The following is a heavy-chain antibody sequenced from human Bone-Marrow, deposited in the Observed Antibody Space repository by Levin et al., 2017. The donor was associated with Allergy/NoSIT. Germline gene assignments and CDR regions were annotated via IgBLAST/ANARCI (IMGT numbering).Heavy chain of an antibody. CDR2: IYYNGST. D-gene: IGHD3-10*01. CDR3: ARVLAGFDGSAMAYDY. Sequence: SETLSLTCTVSGASIRSGAYYWSWVRQPPGPGLEWIGYIYYNGSTYFNPSLKSRVSISVDTSKNQFSLKLRSVTAADTADYYCARVLAGFDGSAMAYDYWGRGSLVTVSS. CDR1: GASIRSGAYY. J-gene: IGHJ4*02. V-gene: IGHV4-31*03.